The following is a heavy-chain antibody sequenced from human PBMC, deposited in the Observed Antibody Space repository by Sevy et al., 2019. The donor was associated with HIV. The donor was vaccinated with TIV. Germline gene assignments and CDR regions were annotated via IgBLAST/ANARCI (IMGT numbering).Heavy chain of an antibody. J-gene: IGHJ4*02. Sequence: ASVKVSCKDSGYTFTNYDITWVRQAPGQGLEWMGWISAYNGNRNYSQKLQGRVTMTTDTSTSTAYMELRSLRSDDTAVYYCARGDGRDYYFSDYWGQGTLVTVSS. CDR1: GYTFTNYD. V-gene: IGHV1-18*01. CDR2: ISAYNGNR. D-gene: IGHD4-17*01. CDR3: ARGDGRDYYFSDY.